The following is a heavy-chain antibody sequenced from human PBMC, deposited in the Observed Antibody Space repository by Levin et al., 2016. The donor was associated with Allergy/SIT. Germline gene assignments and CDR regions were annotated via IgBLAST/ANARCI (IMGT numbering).Heavy chain of an antibody. D-gene: IGHD3-9*01. V-gene: IGHV3-30*18. Sequence: GGSLRLSCAASGFTFSSYGMHWVRQVPGKGLEWVAVISYDGSNKYYADSVKGRFTISRDNSKNTLYLQMNSLRAEDTAVYYCAKDQRYFDWLHYYYYYYMDVWGKGTTVTVSS. CDR2: ISYDGSNK. J-gene: IGHJ6*03. CDR1: GFTFSSYG. CDR3: AKDQRYFDWLHYYYYYYMDV.